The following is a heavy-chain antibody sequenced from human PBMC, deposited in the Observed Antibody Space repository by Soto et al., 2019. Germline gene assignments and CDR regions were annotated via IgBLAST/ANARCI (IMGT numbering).Heavy chain of an antibody. Sequence: QAHLEQSGAEVKRPGASVKVSCKASGYTFSDFDINWLRQASGQGPEWMGWMNAKSGDTFFAQRFQGKFYMTWDTSLSTAYMVVGSLTSDDTAMYYCARGNPFNYAGFDVWGQGTTVAVSS. CDR1: GYTFSDFD. CDR2: MNAKSGDT. V-gene: IGHV1-8*01. CDR3: ARGNPFNYAGFDV. D-gene: IGHD3-16*01. J-gene: IGHJ6*02.